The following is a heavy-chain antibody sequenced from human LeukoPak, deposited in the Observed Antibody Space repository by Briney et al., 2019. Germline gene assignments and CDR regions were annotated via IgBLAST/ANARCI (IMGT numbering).Heavy chain of an antibody. Sequence: SETLSLTCTVSGGSISSHYWSWIRQPPGKGLEWIGYIYYSGSTNYNPSIKSRVTISVDTSKNQFSLKLSSVTAADTAVYYCARDGSRGYSYGYYYYYMDVWGKGTTVTVSS. CDR2: IYYSGST. CDR3: ARDGSRGYSYGYYYYYMDV. J-gene: IGHJ6*03. D-gene: IGHD5-18*01. V-gene: IGHV4-59*11. CDR1: GGSISSHY.